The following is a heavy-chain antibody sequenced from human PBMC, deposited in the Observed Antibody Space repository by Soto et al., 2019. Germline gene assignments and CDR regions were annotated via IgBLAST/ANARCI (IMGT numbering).Heavy chain of an antibody. CDR3: ARARFDILLMVYAPTKTWFDP. D-gene: IGHD2-8*01. J-gene: IGHJ5*02. V-gene: IGHV4-4*02. CDR2: IYHSGST. CDR1: GGSISSSNW. Sequence: KPSETLSLTCAVSGGSISSSNWWSWVRQPPGKGLEWIGEIYHSGSTNYNPSLKSRVTISVDESKNQFSLKLSSVTAADTAVYYCARARFDILLMVYAPTKTWFDPWGRGTLVTVSS.